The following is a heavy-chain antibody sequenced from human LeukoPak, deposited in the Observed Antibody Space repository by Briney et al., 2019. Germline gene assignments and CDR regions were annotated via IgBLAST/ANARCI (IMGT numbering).Heavy chain of an antibody. CDR3: VRTPPNWGFDY. J-gene: IGHJ4*02. D-gene: IGHD7-27*01. Sequence: ASVKVSCKASVYTFTSHDINWVRQASGQGLEWMGWMSPNSGDTGYAQKFQGRVTMTSDSSISTAYMELSSLRSEDTAIYYCVRTPPNWGFDYWGQGTLVTVSS. CDR2: MSPNSGDT. CDR1: VYTFTSHD. V-gene: IGHV1-8*01.